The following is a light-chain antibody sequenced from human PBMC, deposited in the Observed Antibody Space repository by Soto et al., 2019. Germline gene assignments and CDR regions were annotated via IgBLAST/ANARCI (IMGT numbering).Light chain of an antibody. V-gene: IGLV2-14*01. CDR1: NSDVGDYNY. CDR3: SSYTNSNTRV. J-gene: IGLJ1*01. CDR2: EVS. Sequence: QSVLTQPASVSGSPGQSITISCTGTNSDVGDYNYVSWYQQHPGKAPKLIIYEVSNRPSGISDRFSASKSGNTASLTISGLQAEDGADYYCSSYTNSNTRVFGTGTKVTVL.